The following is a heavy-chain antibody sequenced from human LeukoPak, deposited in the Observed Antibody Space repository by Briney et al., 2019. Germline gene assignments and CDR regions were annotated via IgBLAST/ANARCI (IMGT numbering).Heavy chain of an antibody. CDR3: ARDTWGSSSPYYYYYMDV. CDR1: GGSISSYY. V-gene: IGHV4-4*07. J-gene: IGHJ6*03. Sequence: SETLSLTCTVSGGSISSYYWSWLRQPAGKGLEWIGRIYTSGSTNYNPSLKSRVTMSVDTSKNQFSLKLSSVTAADTAVYYCARDTWGSSSPYYYYYMDVWGKGTTVTVSS. CDR2: IYTSGST. D-gene: IGHD6-6*01.